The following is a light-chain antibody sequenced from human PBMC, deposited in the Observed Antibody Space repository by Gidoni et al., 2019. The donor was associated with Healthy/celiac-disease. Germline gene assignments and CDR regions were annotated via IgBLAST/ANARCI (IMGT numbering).Light chain of an antibody. J-gene: IGKJ1*01. CDR3: QQYNSYWT. CDR2: KAS. Sequence: ITCRASQHISSWLAWYPQKPGKAPKLLIYKASSVESGVPSRFSGSGSGTEFTLTISSLQTYDFATYYCQQYNSYWTFGQXTKVEIK. V-gene: IGKV1-5*03. CDR1: QHISSW.